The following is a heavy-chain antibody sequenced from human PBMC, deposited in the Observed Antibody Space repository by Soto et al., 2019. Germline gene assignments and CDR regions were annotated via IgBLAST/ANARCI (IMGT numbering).Heavy chain of an antibody. CDR1: GYSFTSYW. Sequence: GESLKISCKGSGYSFTSYWIGWVRQMPGKGLEWMGIIYPGDSDTRYSPSFQGQVTISADKSISTAYLQWSSLKASDTAMYYCARQQGYSYDGYGMDVWGQGTTVTVSS. CDR3: ARQQGYSYDGYGMDV. D-gene: IGHD5-18*01. CDR2: IYPGDSDT. J-gene: IGHJ6*02. V-gene: IGHV5-51*01.